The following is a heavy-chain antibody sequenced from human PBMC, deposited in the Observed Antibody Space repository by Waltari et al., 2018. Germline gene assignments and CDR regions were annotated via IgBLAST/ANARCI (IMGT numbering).Heavy chain of an antibody. Sequence: EVQLVESGGGLVQPGGSLRLSCAASGFTFSSYAMRWVRQAPGKGLEWVSAISGRGGSTYYADSVKGRFTISRDNSKNTLYLQMNSLRAEDTAVYYCAKDQDSIAAATNDAFDIWGQGTMVTVSS. J-gene: IGHJ3*02. D-gene: IGHD6-13*01. CDR2: ISGRGGST. CDR3: AKDQDSIAAATNDAFDI. CDR1: GFTFSSYA. V-gene: IGHV3-23*04.